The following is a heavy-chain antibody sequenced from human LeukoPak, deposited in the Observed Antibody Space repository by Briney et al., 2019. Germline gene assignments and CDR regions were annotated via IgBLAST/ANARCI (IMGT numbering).Heavy chain of an antibody. CDR2: INHSGST. Sequence: SETLSLTCAVYGGSFSGYYWSWIRQPPGKGLEWIGEINHSGSTNYNPSLKSRVTISVDTSKNQFSLKLSSVTAADTAVYYCARGIQLWSYYYYGMDVWGQGTTVTVSS. CDR1: GGSFSGYY. D-gene: IGHD5-18*01. CDR3: ARGIQLWSYYYYGMDV. V-gene: IGHV4-34*01. J-gene: IGHJ6*02.